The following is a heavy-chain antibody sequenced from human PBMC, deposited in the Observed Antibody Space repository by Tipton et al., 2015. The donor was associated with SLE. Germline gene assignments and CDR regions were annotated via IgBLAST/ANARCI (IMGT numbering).Heavy chain of an antibody. D-gene: IGHD1-1*01. V-gene: IGHV4-59*08. CDR3: ARVAELERYDAFDI. Sequence: LRLSCTVSGGSISSHYWSWIRQPPGKGLEWIGYIYYSGSTNYNPSLKSRVTISVDTSKNQFSLKLSSVTAADTAVYYCARVAELERYDAFDIWGQGTMVTVSS. J-gene: IGHJ3*02. CDR1: GGSISSHY. CDR2: IYYSGST.